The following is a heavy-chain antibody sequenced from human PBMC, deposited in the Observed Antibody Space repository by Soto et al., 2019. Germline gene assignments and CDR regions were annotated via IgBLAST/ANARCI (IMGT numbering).Heavy chain of an antibody. CDR3: ATTANYGSGTSYRCGY. CDR1: GYTFTGYY. J-gene: IGHJ4*02. Sequence: ASVKVSCKASGYTFTGYYVHWVRQAPGQGLEWMGWINPNSGGTIYPQKFQGRVTMTRDTSISTAYMELSSLRFDDTAMYYCATTANYGSGTSYRCGYRGRGTWGTVAS. CDR2: INPNSGGT. D-gene: IGHD3-10*01. V-gene: IGHV1-2*02.